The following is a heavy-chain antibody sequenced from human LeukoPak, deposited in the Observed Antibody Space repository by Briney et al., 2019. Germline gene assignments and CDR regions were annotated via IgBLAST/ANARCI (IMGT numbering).Heavy chain of an antibody. CDR3: ARSAPHSSSWYRYYFDY. V-gene: IGHV4-4*07. D-gene: IGHD6-13*01. Sequence: PSQSLSPTWTVSAGSISSSSWSWTRQPAGKGLEWIGRTFTSGSTNITPSLKGRVPLPVDTSNTQFSLKLSSVTAADTAEYYCARSAPHSSSWYRYYFDYWGQGTLVTVSS. CDR1: AGSISSSS. CDR2: TFTSGST. J-gene: IGHJ4*02.